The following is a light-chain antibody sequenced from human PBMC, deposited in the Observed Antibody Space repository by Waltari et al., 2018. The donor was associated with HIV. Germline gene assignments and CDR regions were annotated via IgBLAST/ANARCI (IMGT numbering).Light chain of an antibody. CDR3: CAYAGGLE. V-gene: IGLV2-23*01. CDR1: RRSTGDSNL. CDR2: EDN. J-gene: IGLJ2*01. Sequence: QSALTHPASMSGSPGQSITISCPGTRRSTGDSNLVSWYQRYPAKAPKLIINEDNTPPSGVFNRFSVSKSADTASLTISVRPAEDEADYYFCAYAGGLEFGGGTKLTVL.